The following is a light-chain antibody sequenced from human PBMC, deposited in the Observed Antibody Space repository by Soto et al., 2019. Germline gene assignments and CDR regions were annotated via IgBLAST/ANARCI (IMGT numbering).Light chain of an antibody. CDR3: QQYNSYST. CDR2: DAS. V-gene: IGKV1-5*01. CDR1: QNINTW. Sequence: DIQMTQSPSTLSASIGDRVTITCRASQNINTWLAWYQQKPGKAPKLLIYDASSLESGVPSRLSGSGSGTEFTLTISSMKPDDFATYYCQQYNSYSTFGHGTKVDIK. J-gene: IGKJ1*01.